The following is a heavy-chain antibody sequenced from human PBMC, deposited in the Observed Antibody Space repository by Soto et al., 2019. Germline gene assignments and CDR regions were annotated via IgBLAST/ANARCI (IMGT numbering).Heavy chain of an antibody. V-gene: IGHV4-31*03. D-gene: IGHD3-22*01. CDR2: IYYSGST. Sequence: SETLSLTCTVSGGSIRSGGYYWSWIRQHPGKGLEWIGYIYYSGSTYYNPSLKSRVTVSVDTSKNHFSLKLSSVTAGDTAVYYCAKNPGYYYDSTGYHFDYWGQGTLVTVSS. CDR1: GGSIRSGGYY. CDR3: AKNPGYYYDSTGYHFDY. J-gene: IGHJ4*02.